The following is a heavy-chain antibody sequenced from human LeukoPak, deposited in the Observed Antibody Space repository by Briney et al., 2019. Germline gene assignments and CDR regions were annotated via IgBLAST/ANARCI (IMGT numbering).Heavy chain of an antibody. J-gene: IGHJ3*02. V-gene: IGHV3-48*01. D-gene: IGHD3-22*01. CDR1: GFIFSNYA. CDR2: ISSSSTTI. Sequence: QAGGSLRLSCAASGFIFSNYAMSWVRQAPGKGLEWLSYISSSSTTIYYADSVKGRFTISRDNAKNSLYLQMNSLRAEDTAVYYCHGADYYDTSGAFDMWGPGTMVTVSS. CDR3: HGADYYDTSGAFDM.